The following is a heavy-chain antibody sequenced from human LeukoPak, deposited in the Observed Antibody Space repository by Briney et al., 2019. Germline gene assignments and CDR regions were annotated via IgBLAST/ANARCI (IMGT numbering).Heavy chain of an antibody. CDR2: IYYSGST. D-gene: IGHD6-13*01. CDR1: GGSISSYY. J-gene: IGHJ6*02. Sequence: TASETLSLTCTVSGGSISSYYWSWIRQPPGKGLEWIGYIYYSGSTNYNPSLKSRVTISVDTSKNQFSLELSSVTAADTAVYYCARHDSSSWYGRYYYYGMDVWGQGTTVTVSS. CDR3: ARHDSSSWYGRYYYYGMDV. V-gene: IGHV4-59*08.